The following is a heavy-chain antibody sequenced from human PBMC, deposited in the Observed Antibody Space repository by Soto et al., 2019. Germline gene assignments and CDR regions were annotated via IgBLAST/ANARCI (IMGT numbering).Heavy chain of an antibody. CDR3: ARDSRYCSSTSCYAGIPTPYFDY. D-gene: IGHD2-2*01. CDR2: ISAYNGNT. J-gene: IGHJ4*02. V-gene: IGHV1-18*01. CDR1: GYTFTSYG. Sequence: ASVKVSCKASGYTFTSYGISWVRQAPGQGLEWMGWISAYNGNTNYAQKLQGRVTMTTDTSTSTAYMELRSLRSDDTAVYYCARDSRYCSSTSCYAGIPTPYFDYWGQGTLVTVSS.